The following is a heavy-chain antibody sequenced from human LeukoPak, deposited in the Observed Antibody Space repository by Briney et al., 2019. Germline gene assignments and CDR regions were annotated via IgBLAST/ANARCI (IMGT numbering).Heavy chain of an antibody. CDR3: ARGGPIFGVVIGGAWFDP. V-gene: IGHV4-59*01. CDR1: GGXISSYY. CDR2: MYGSGST. D-gene: IGHD3-3*01. Sequence: SETLSLTCTVSGGXISSYYWSWIRQPPGKGLEWIGHMYGSGSTNYNPSLKSRVTLSVDTSKNQFSLKLSSVTAADTAVYYCARGGPIFGVVIGGAWFDPWGQGTLVTVSS. J-gene: IGHJ5*02.